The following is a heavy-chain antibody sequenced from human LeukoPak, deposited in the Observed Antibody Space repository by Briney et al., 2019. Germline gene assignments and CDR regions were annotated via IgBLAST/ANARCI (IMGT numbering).Heavy chain of an antibody. CDR2: MNPNSGNT. D-gene: IGHD3-10*01. V-gene: IGHV1-8*01. CDR1: GYTFTSYD. Sequence: ASVKVSCKASGYTFTSYDINWVRQATGQGLEWMGWMNPNSGNTGYAQKFQGRVTMTRNTSISTAYMELSSLRSEDTAVYYCARLAFYGSGSYYAFDIWGQGTVVTVSS. J-gene: IGHJ3*02. CDR3: ARLAFYGSGSYYAFDI.